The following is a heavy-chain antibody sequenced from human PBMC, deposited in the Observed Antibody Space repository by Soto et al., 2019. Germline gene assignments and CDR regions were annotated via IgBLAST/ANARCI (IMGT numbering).Heavy chain of an antibody. J-gene: IGHJ6*02. Sequence: AASVKVSCKASGGTFSSYAISWVRQAPGQGLEWMGGIIPIFGTANYAQKFQGRVTITADESTSTAYMELSSLRSEDTAVYYCARDGRDTAMPSDYYGMDVWGQGTTVTVSS. CDR2: IIPIFGTA. CDR3: ARDGRDTAMPSDYYGMDV. CDR1: GGTFSSYA. D-gene: IGHD5-18*01. V-gene: IGHV1-69*13.